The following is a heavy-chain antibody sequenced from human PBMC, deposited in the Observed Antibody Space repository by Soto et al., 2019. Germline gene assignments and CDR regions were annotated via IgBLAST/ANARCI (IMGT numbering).Heavy chain of an antibody. CDR2: IKDSGST. Sequence: QVQLQQWGAGLLKPSEILSLTCAVYGGSFSGYYWTWIRQSPGKGLEWIGEIKDSGSTNYNPSLKSRVTIAVDTSRKQVSLKLNSVTATDTAVYYCARGLLVWFGELSRRGDHYSYMDVWGKGTTVTVSS. CDR3: ARGLLVWFGELSRRGDHYSYMDV. CDR1: GGSFSGYY. V-gene: IGHV4-34*01. D-gene: IGHD3-10*01. J-gene: IGHJ6*03.